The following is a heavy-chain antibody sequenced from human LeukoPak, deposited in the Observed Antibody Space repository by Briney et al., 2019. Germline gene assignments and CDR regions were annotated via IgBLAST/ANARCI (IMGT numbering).Heavy chain of an antibody. CDR1: GFTFSSYA. J-gene: IGHJ4*02. Sequence: GGSLRLSCAASGFTFSSYAMSWVRQAPGKGLEWVSVIYSGGSIYYADSVKGRFTISRDNSKNTLYLQMNSLRAEDTAVYYCARGGSSSWYSDWGQGTLVTVSS. D-gene: IGHD6-13*01. CDR3: ARGGSSSWYSD. CDR2: IYSGGSI. V-gene: IGHV3-66*01.